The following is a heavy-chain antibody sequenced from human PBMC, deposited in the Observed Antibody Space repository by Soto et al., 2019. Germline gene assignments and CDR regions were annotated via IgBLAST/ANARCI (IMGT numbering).Heavy chain of an antibody. J-gene: IGHJ6*01. D-gene: IGHD1-1*01. CDR2: IKSNSGVT. V-gene: IGHV1-2*02. CDR1: RNSFIDYY. Sequence: QVELVQSGAEVRKPGASVKVSCKASRNSFIDYYIHWVRQAPGQGLEWMGWIKSNSGVTKYAQRFQGLVNMARDTSISTNYMELSRLKSGRSAVYYCVIEDYSWNDYYYYGMDVGCQGTTVNVSS. CDR3: VIEDYSWNDYYYYGMDV.